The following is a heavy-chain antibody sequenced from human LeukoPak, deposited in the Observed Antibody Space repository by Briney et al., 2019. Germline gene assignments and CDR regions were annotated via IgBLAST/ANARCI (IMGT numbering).Heavy chain of an antibody. CDR1: GGSISSYY. J-gene: IGHJ4*02. CDR2: IYYSGST. V-gene: IGHV4-59*01. D-gene: IGHD3-10*01. Sequence: SETLSLTCTVSGGSISSYYWSWIRQPPGKGLEWIGYIYYSGSTNYNPSLKSRVTISVDTSKNQFSLKLSSVTAADTAVYYCARGAAPLLWFGELFLEYWGQETLVTVSS. CDR3: ARGAAPLLWFGELFLEY.